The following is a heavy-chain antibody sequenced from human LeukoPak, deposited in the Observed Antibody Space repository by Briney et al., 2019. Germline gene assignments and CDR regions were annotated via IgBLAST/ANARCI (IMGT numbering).Heavy chain of an antibody. J-gene: IGHJ5*02. CDR2: INPSGGST. V-gene: IGHV1-46*01. CDR1: GYTFTGYY. Sequence: ASVKVSCKASGYTFTGYYMHWVRQAPGQGLEWMGIINPSGGSTSYAQKFQGRVTMTRDTSTSTVYMELSSLRSEDTAVYYCARQLGYGLLLNWFDPWGQGTLVTVSS. D-gene: IGHD5-24*01. CDR3: ARQLGYGLLLNWFDP.